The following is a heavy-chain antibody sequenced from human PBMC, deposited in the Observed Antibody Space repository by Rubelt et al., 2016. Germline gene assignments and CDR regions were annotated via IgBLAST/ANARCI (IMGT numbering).Heavy chain of an antibody. J-gene: IGHJ4*02. D-gene: IGHD6-13*01. V-gene: IGHV5-10-1*01. Sequence: MGRIDPSDSYTNYSPSFQGHVTISADKSISTAYLQWSSLKASDTAMYYSARSRRPEQYSSSWYTAYDYWGQGTLVTVSS. CDR2: IDPSDSYT. CDR3: ARSRRPEQYSSSWYTAYDY.